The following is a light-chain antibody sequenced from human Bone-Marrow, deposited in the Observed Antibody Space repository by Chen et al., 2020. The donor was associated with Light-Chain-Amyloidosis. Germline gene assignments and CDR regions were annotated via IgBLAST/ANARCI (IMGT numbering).Light chain of an antibody. CDR3: QVWDRSSDRPV. Sequence: SYVLTQPSSVSVAPGQTATIACGGNNIGTTSVHWYQQTPGQAPLLVVYDDSDRPSGIPVRLSGSNAGNTATLTISRVEAGDEANYYCQVWDRSSDRPVFGGGTKLPVL. CDR1: NIGTTS. CDR2: DDS. J-gene: IGLJ3*02. V-gene: IGLV3-21*02.